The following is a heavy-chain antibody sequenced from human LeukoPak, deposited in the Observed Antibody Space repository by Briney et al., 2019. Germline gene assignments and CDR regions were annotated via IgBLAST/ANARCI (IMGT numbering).Heavy chain of an antibody. J-gene: IGHJ4*02. CDR3: VKGRMSEDGLDF. V-gene: IGHV3-23*01. CDR1: GFTFGRSA. CDR2: ISSSGNT. D-gene: IGHD5-24*01. Sequence: PGGSLRLSCEASGFTFGRSAMTWVRQTPGKGLEWFSTISSSGNTYYADSVKRRFTISRDNSKNLVNLQMNSLRAEDTAIYYCVKGRMSEDGLDFWGQGSLVTVSS.